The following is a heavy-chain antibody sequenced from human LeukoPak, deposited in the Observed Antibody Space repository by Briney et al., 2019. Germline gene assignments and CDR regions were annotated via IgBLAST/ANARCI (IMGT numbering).Heavy chain of an antibody. D-gene: IGHD4-17*01. Sequence: GASVKVSCKASGYTFTGYYMHWVRQAPGQGLEWMGWINPNSGGTNYAQKFQGRVTMTRDTSISTAYMELSRLRSDDTAVYYRARLDRSYGDYIFDYWGQGTLVTVSS. CDR3: ARLDRSYGDYIFDY. V-gene: IGHV1-2*02. J-gene: IGHJ4*02. CDR1: GYTFTGYY. CDR2: INPNSGGT.